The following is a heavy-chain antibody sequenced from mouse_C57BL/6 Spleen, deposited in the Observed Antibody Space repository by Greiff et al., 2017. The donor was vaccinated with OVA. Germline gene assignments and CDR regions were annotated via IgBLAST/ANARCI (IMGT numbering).Heavy chain of an antibody. CDR2: IDPNSGGT. D-gene: IGHD1-1*01. J-gene: IGHJ2*01. CDR1: GYTFTSYW. Sequence: QVQLQQPGAELVKPGASVKLSCKASGYTFTSYWMHWVKQRPGRGLEWIGRIDPNSGGTKYNEKFKSKATLTVDKPSSTAYMQLSSLTSEDSAVYYCARGGITAVVATDYFDYWGKGTTLTVSS. V-gene: IGHV1-72*01. CDR3: ARGGITAVVATDYFDY.